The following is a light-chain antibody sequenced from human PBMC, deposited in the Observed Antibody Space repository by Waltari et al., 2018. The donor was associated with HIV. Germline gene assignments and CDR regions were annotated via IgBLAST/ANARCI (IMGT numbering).Light chain of an antibody. J-gene: IGLJ3*02. CDR2: YTD. CDR1: SFNIAIDY. CDR3: GAWDSSLSAVV. Sequence: QSVLTQPPSVSAAPGQKVTISCSASSFNIAIDYVSWYQQLPGTAPKLLIYYTDKPPSGIPDRFSGSQSGASASLGITGLQTGDEADYYCGAWDSSLSAVVFGGGTKLTVL. V-gene: IGLV1-51*02.